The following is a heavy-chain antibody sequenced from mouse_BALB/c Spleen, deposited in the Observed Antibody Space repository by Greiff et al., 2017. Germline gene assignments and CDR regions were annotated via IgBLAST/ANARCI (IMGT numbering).Heavy chain of an antibody. Sequence: EVKLMESGGGLVQPGGSLRLSCATSGFTFTDYYMSWVRQPPGKALEWLGFIRNKANGYTTEYSASVKGRFTISRDNSQSILYLQMNTLRAEDSATYYCARDYYGSSYLAWFAYWGQGTLVTVSA. J-gene: IGHJ3*01. CDR3: ARDYYGSSYLAWFAY. D-gene: IGHD1-1*01. CDR1: GFTFTDYY. V-gene: IGHV7-3*02. CDR2: IRNKANGYTT.